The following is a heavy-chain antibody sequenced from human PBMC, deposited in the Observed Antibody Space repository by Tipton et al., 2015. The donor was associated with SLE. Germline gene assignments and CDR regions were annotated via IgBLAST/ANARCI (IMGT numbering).Heavy chain of an antibody. CDR3: ARDERPVRWEEAAFYI. V-gene: IGHV1-18*01. J-gene: IGHJ3*02. CDR2: ISTYNGNT. Sequence: QLVQSGAEVKKPGASVKVSCKASGYTFTNYGISWVRQAPGKGLEWMGWISTYNGNTKYTQKFQGRVTMTRDTSISTAYMELSRLRSDDTAVYYCARDERPVRWEEAAFYIWSQGTIVTVSS. D-gene: IGHD1-26*01. CDR1: GYTFTNYG.